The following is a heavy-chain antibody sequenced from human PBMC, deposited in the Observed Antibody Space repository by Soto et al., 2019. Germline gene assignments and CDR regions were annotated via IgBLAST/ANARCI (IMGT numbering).Heavy chain of an antibody. J-gene: IGHJ1*01. CDR2: TSFDGSNK. V-gene: IGHV3-30-3*01. Sequence: PGGSLRLSCAASGFTFSSYAMHWVRQAPGKGLEWVAVTSFDGSNKYNADSVKGRFTISRDNSKNTLYLQMNSLRAEDTAVYYCAREGPLPFSPLGPFQHWGQGTLVTVSS. CDR1: GFTFSSYA. D-gene: IGHD3-10*01. CDR3: AREGPLPFSPLGPFQH.